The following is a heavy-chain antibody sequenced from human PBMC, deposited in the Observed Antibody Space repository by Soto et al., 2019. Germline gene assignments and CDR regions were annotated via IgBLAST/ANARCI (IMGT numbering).Heavy chain of an antibody. J-gene: IGHJ5*02. CDR1: GYTFTNYG. CDR3: ARGVGSGSYYNQYIWFDP. V-gene: IGHV1-18*01. Sequence: QVQLVQSGGEVKKPGASVKVSCKASGYTFTNYGISWVRQAPGQGLEWMGWINVYNGNTKYAQKAQGRVTMTTDTSTSTAYMELRSLISDDTAVYYCARGVGSGSYYNQYIWFDPWGQGTLVTVSS. D-gene: IGHD3-10*01. CDR2: INVYNGNT.